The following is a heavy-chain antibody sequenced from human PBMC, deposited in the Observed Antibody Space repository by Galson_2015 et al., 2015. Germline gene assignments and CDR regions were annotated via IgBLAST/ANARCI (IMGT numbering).Heavy chain of an antibody. V-gene: IGHV4-61*02. CDR1: GGSISSGSYY. CDR3: ARHALTRGQYGSGSVPDY. CDR2: IYTSGST. J-gene: IGHJ4*02. D-gene: IGHD3-10*01. Sequence: TLSLTCTVSGGSISSGSYYWSWIRQPAGKGLEWIGRIYTSGSTNYNPSLKSRVTISVDTSKNQFSLKLSSVTAADTAVYYCARHALTRGQYGSGSVPDYWGQGTLVTVSS.